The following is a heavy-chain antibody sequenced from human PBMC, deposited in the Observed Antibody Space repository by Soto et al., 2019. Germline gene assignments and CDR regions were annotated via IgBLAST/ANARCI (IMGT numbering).Heavy chain of an antibody. J-gene: IGHJ6*02. CDR2: IIPIFGTA. CDR1: GGTFSSYA. D-gene: IGHD2-21*02. CDR3: ARDRRVVVTRYYYGMDV. Sequence: SVKVSCKASGGTFSSYAISWVRQAPGQGLEWMGGIIPIFGTANYAQKFQGRVTITADESTSTAYMELSSLRSEDTAVYYCARDRRVVVTRYYYGMDVWGQGTTVTVS. V-gene: IGHV1-69*13.